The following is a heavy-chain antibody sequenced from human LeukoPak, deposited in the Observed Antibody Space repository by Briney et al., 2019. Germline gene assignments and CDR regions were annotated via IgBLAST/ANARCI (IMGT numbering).Heavy chain of an antibody. CDR3: TRGDRGYAESLY. CDR1: GFSFREHW. V-gene: IGHV3-7*02. D-gene: IGHD5-12*01. Sequence: GGSLRLSCTASGFSFREHWMSWVRQAPGKGLEWVGNIKEDGNEDYYVDSVEGRFVIFRDNAKNSLYLQMHSLRAEDTAVYYCTRGDRGYAESLYWGRGTLVTVSS. CDR2: IKEDGNED. J-gene: IGHJ4*02.